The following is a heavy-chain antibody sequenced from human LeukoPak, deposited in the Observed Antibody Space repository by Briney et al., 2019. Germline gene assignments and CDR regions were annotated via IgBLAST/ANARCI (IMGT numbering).Heavy chain of an antibody. CDR3: AKDLSSAITSALVLDV. CDR2: ITSSSNIK. D-gene: IGHD3-22*01. V-gene: IGHV3-48*04. Sequence: PGGSLRLSCAASGFTFNSYGMNWVRQAPGKGLEWVSYITSSSNIKYYAESVKGRFTISRDNVKNVLYLQMNSLRPKDTALYYCAKDLSSAITSALVLDVWGQGTTVTVS. J-gene: IGHJ6*02. CDR1: GFTFNSYG.